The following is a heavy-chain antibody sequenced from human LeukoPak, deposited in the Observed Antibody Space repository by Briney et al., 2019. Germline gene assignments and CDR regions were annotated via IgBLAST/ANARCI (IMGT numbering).Heavy chain of an antibody. CDR1: GYTFTSYG. Sequence: ASVKVSCKASGYTFTSYGISWVRQAPGQGLEWMGWISAYNGNTNYAQKLQGRVTMTTDTSTSTAYMELWSLRSDDTAVYYCARDQGYYGSGSYSGINDYWGQGTLVTVSS. V-gene: IGHV1-18*01. CDR2: ISAYNGNT. D-gene: IGHD3-10*01. CDR3: ARDQGYYGSGSYSGINDY. J-gene: IGHJ4*02.